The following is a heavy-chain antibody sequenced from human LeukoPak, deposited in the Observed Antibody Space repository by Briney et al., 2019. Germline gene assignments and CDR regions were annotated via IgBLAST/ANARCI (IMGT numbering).Heavy chain of an antibody. CDR1: GFTFSSYS. V-gene: IGHV3-21*04. Sequence: GGSLRLSCAASGFTFSSYSMNWVRQAPGKGLEWVSSISSSSSYIYYADSVKGRFTISRDNAKNSLYLQMNSLRAEDTAVYYCAKDRRPGYSSGWYAGDYWGQGTLVTVSS. D-gene: IGHD6-19*01. CDR2: ISSSSSYI. CDR3: AKDRRPGYSSGWYAGDY. J-gene: IGHJ4*02.